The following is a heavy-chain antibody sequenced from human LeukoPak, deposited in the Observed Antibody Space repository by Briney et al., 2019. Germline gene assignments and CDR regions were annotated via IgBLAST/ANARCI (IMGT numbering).Heavy chain of an antibody. J-gene: IGHJ4*02. Sequence: PSETLSLTCTVSGGSISSYYWSWIRQPPGKGLEWIGYIYYSGSTNYNPSLKSRVTISVDTSKNQFSLKLSSVTAADTAVYYCASSYCGGDCPEYYFDYWGQGTLVTVSS. CDR1: GGSISSYY. V-gene: IGHV4-59*01. CDR2: IYYSGST. CDR3: ASSYCGGDCPEYYFDY. D-gene: IGHD2-21*02.